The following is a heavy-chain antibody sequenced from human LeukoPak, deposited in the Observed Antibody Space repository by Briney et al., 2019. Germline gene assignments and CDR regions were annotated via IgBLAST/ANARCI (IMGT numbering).Heavy chain of an antibody. D-gene: IGHD6-13*01. CDR1: GDSVSSNSAA. CDR3: ARDTGIAAAGTEAFDI. CDR2: TYYRSKWYN. J-gene: IGHJ3*02. V-gene: IGHV6-1*01. Sequence: PSQTLSLTRAISGDSVSSNSAAWNWIRQSPSRGLVWLGRTYYRSKWYNDYAVSVKSRITINPDTSKNQFSLQLNSVTPEDTAVYYCARDTGIAAAGTEAFDIWGQGTMVTVSS.